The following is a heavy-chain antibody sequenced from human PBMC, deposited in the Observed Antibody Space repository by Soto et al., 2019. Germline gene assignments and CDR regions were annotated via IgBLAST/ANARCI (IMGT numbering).Heavy chain of an antibody. J-gene: IGHJ4*02. Sequence: QVQLVESGGGVVQPGRSLRLSCAASGFTFSSYAMHWVRQAPGKGLEWVAVISYDGSNKYYADSVKGRFTISRDNSKNTLYLQMNSLRAEDTAVYYCARDRVPDYWGQGTLVTGSS. CDR3: ARDRVPDY. D-gene: IGHD1-1*01. CDR1: GFTFSSYA. CDR2: ISYDGSNK. V-gene: IGHV3-30-3*01.